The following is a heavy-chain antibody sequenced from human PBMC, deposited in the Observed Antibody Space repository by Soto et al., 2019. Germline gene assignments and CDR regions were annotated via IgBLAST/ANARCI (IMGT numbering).Heavy chain of an antibody. CDR3: ARGARIAVAEYYFDY. CDR2: ISTNTGNP. J-gene: IGHJ4*02. V-gene: IGHV7-4-1*01. CDR1: GYTFTSYA. D-gene: IGHD6-19*01. Sequence: ASVKVSCKASGYTFTSYAMNWVRQAPGQGLEWMGWISTNTGNPTYAQGFTGRFVFSLDTSVSTAYLQICSLKAEDTAVYYCARGARIAVAEYYFDYWGQGTLVTVSS.